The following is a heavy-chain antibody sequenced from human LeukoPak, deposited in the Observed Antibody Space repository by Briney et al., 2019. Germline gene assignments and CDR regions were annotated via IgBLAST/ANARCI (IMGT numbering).Heavy chain of an antibody. CDR1: GGSVTSTNW. D-gene: IGHD3-3*01. CDR2: VHLDGRT. J-gene: IGHJ4*02. CDR3: AREGGFYRALDY. V-gene: IGHV4-4*02. Sequence: SESLSLTCDVSGGSVTSTNWWTWVRQRPGKGLLWIGEVHLDGRTNYNPSRKSRLIMSVDLPENHISLKLTSVTAAAPAVYYCAREGGFYRALDYSGQGTLFSPSS.